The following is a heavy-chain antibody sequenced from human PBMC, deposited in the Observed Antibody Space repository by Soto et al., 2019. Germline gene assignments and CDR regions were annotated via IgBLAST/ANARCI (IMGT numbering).Heavy chain of an antibody. J-gene: IGHJ4*02. Sequence: ASETLSLTCAVSGASFTSNDWWTWVRQPPGRGLEWIGEIYRTGSTNYNPSLKSRVTISLDKSENQFSLKVTSLTAADTAVYYCASRDPGTSVDYWGQGTLVTV. D-gene: IGHD1-7*01. V-gene: IGHV4-4*02. CDR3: ASRDPGTSVDY. CDR1: GASFTSNDW. CDR2: IYRTGST.